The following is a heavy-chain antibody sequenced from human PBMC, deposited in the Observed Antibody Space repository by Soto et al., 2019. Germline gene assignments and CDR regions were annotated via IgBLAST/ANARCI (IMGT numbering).Heavy chain of an antibody. V-gene: IGHV4-34*01. CDR3: ARDSRWLRFYYYYYGMDV. Sequence: PSETLSLTCAVYGGSFSGYYWSWIRQPPGKGLEWIGEINHSGSTNYNPSLKSRVTISVDTSKNQFSLKLSSVTAADTAVYYCARDSRWLRFYYYYYGMDVWGQGTTVTV. CDR2: INHSGST. D-gene: IGHD5-12*01. J-gene: IGHJ6*02. CDR1: GGSFSGYY.